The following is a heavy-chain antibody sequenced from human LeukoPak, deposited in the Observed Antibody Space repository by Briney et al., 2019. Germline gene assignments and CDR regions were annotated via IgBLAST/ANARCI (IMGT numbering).Heavy chain of an antibody. V-gene: IGHV3-21*01. CDR1: GFTFSNAW. Sequence: PGGSLRLSCAASGFTFSNAWMSWVRQAPGKGLEWVSSISSSSGYMNYADSVKGRFTISRDNAKNSLYLQVNSLRAEDTAVYYCARAGAGSNYYYFMDLWGKGTTVTVSS. J-gene: IGHJ6*03. CDR3: ARAGAGSNYYYFMDL. CDR2: ISSSSGYM. D-gene: IGHD1-14*01.